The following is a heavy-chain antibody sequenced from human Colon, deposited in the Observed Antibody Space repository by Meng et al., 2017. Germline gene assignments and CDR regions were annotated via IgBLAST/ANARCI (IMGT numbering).Heavy chain of an antibody. CDR3: ARDERYYYDSSGYPNAFDI. J-gene: IGHJ3*02. D-gene: IGHD3-22*01. CDR2: IYYSGST. V-gene: IGHV4-39*07. CDR1: GGSISSSRYY. Sequence: SETLSLTCTVSGGSISSSRYYWGWIRQPPGKGLEWIGSIYYSGSTYYNPSLKSRVTISVDTSKNQFSLKLISVTAADTAVYYCARDERYYYDSSGYPNAFDIWGQGTMVTVSS.